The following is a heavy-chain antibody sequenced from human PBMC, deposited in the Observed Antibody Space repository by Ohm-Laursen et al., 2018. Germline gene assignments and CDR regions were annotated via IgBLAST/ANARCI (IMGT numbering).Heavy chain of an antibody. V-gene: IGHV1-8*02. CDR3: ARDPRDSSGHLDY. D-gene: IGHD6-19*01. CDR2: MNPNSGNT. J-gene: IGHJ4*02. Sequence: ASVKVSCKASGYTFTSYGINWVRQATGQGLEWMGWMNPNSGNTGYAQKFQGRVTMTRNTSISTAYMELSRLRSDDTAVYYCARDPRDSSGHLDYWGQGTLVTVSS. CDR1: GYTFTSYG.